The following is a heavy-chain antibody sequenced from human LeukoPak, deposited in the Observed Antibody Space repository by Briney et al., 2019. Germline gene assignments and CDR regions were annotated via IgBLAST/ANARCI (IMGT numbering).Heavy chain of an antibody. J-gene: IGHJ4*02. CDR2: ISAYYGNT. CDR1: GYTFINYG. Sequence: ASVKVSCKASGYTFINYGLSWVRQAPGQGLEWMGWISAYYGNTNYAQKLQGRVTMTTDTSTSTAYMELRSLTSDDTAVYYCARGTYCGGDCYLFDYWGQGTLVTVSS. D-gene: IGHD2-21*02. CDR3: ARGTYCGGDCYLFDY. V-gene: IGHV1-18*01.